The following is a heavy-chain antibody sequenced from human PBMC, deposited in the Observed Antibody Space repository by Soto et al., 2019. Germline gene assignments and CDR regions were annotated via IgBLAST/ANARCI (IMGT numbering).Heavy chain of an antibody. D-gene: IGHD3-10*01. J-gene: IGHJ4*02. CDR3: AIAREARFCHR. Sequence: ASVKVSCKASGYTFTSYDINWVRQATGQGLEGIGWMNPDSGNTACAQKFQGRVTMTRNTSISTAYMALSSLRSEDTAVYYCAIAREARFCHRWGKGTLVTV. V-gene: IGHV1-8*01. CDR2: MNPDSGNT. CDR1: GYTFTSYD.